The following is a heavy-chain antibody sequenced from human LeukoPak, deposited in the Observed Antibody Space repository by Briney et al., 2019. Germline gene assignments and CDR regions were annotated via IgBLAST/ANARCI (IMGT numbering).Heavy chain of an antibody. J-gene: IGHJ4*02. Sequence: SETLSLTCTVYGGSFSGYYWSWIRQPPGKGLEWIGEINHSGSTNYNPSLKSRVTISVDTSKNQFSLKLSSVTAADTAVYYCARGRGVGATGNFDYWGQGTLVTVSS. CDR2: INHSGST. CDR1: GGSFSGYY. CDR3: ARGRGVGATGNFDY. V-gene: IGHV4-34*01. D-gene: IGHD1-26*01.